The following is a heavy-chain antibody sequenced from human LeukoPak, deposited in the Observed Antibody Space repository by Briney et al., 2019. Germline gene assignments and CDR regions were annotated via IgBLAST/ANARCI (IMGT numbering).Heavy chain of an antibody. V-gene: IGHV4-59*01. D-gene: IGHD3-16*01. CDR1: GGSISSYY. Sequence: SSETLSLTCTVSGGSISSYYWSWIRQPPGKGLEWIGYIYYSGSTNYNPSLKSRVTISVGTSKNQFSLKLSSVTAADTAVYYCARGRLGEPSGACAFDIWGQGTMVTVSS. J-gene: IGHJ3*02. CDR3: ARGRLGEPSGACAFDI. CDR2: IYYSGST.